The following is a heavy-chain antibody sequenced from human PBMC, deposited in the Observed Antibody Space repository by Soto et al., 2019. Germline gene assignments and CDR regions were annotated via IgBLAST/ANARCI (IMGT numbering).Heavy chain of an antibody. CDR3: ARDFAGLGPFDA. J-gene: IGHJ5*01. CDR1: NASITSSY. CDR2: VYYTGTT. Sequence: SDTLSLTCSVSNASITSSYWNWIRQPPGKGLEWIGFVYYTGTTKYNPSLKSRVTISVDMSKNQFSLKLTSVTTADTPFYFCARDFAGLGPFDARGQVTPVPASP. D-gene: IGHD3-16*01. V-gene: IGHV4-59*01.